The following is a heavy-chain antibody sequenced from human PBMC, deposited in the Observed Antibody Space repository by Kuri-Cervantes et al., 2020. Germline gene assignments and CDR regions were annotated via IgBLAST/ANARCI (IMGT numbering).Heavy chain of an antibody. CDR2: IKQDGSEK. Sequence: GESLKISCAASGFTFSSYWMSWVRQAPGKGLEWVANIKQDGSEKYYVDSVKGRFTISRDNAKNSLYLQMNSLRAEDTAVYYCANVAVAGGRTFAYWGQGTLVTVSS. D-gene: IGHD6-19*01. CDR1: GFTFSSYW. CDR3: ANVAVAGGRTFAY. J-gene: IGHJ4*02. V-gene: IGHV3-7*01.